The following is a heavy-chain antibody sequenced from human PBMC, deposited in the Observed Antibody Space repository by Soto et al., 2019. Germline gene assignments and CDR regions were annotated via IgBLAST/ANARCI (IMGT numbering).Heavy chain of an antibody. V-gene: IGHV4-34*01. CDR1: GGSFSGYY. CDR2: INHSGST. Sequence: SETLSLTCAVYGGSFSGYYWSWIRQPPGKGLEWIGEINHSGSTNYNPSLKSRVTISVDTSKNQFSLKLSSVTAADTAVYYCARGPRDPAGYWGQGTLVTV. J-gene: IGHJ4*02. CDR3: ARGPRDPAGY.